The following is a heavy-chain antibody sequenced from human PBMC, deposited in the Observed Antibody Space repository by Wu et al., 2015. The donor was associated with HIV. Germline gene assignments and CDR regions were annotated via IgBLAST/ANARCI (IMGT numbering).Heavy chain of an antibody. Sequence: VSCKASGYTFTSYGISWVRQAPGQGLEWMGWISAYNGNTNYAQKLQGRVTMTTDTSTSTAYMELRSLRSDDTAVYYCARDGRSGYDLLYYGMDVWGQGTTVTVSS. V-gene: IGHV1-18*01. J-gene: IGHJ6*02. CDR3: ARDGRSGYDLLYYGMDV. CDR1: GYTFTSYG. CDR2: ISAYNGNT. D-gene: IGHD5-12*01.